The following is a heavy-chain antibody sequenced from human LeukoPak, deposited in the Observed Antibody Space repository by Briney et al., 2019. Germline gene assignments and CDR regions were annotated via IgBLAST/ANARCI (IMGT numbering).Heavy chain of an antibody. CDR1: GFAFSSYD. CDR2: ISGSGGST. Sequence: GGSLRLSCAVSGFAFSSYDMSWVRQAPGKGLEWVSGISGSGGSTYYADSVKGRFTISRDNSKNTLYLQMNSLRAEDTAVYYCAKDWGFYYGSGSYYSYWGQGTLVTVSS. D-gene: IGHD3-10*01. CDR3: AKDWGFYYGSGSYYSY. J-gene: IGHJ4*02. V-gene: IGHV3-23*01.